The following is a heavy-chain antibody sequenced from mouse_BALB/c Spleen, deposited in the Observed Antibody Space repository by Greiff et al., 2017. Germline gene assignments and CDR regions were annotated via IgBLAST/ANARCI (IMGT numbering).Heavy chain of an antibody. Sequence: EVKLVESGGGLVKPGGSLKLSCAASGFTFSSYAMSWVRQSPEKRLEWVAEISSGGSYTYYPDTVTGRFTISRDNAKNTLYLEMSSLRSEDTAMYYRARDYYYGSSYYAMDYWGQGTSVTVSS. D-gene: IGHD1-1*01. J-gene: IGHJ4*01. V-gene: IGHV5-9-4*01. CDR3: ARDYYYGSSYYAMDY. CDR1: GFTFSSYA. CDR2: ISSGGSYT.